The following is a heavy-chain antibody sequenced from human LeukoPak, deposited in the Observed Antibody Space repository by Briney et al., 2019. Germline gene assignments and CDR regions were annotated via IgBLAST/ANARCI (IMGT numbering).Heavy chain of an antibody. Sequence: GGSLRLSCAASGFTVSSNYMSWVRQAPGKGLEWVSVIYTGVITYYADSVKGRITISRDNAKNTLYLQMNSLRAEDTAVYYCVGGSYYFDYWGQGTLVTVSS. V-gene: IGHV3-66*01. D-gene: IGHD1-26*01. J-gene: IGHJ4*02. CDR3: VGGSYYFDY. CDR1: GFTVSSNY. CDR2: IYTGVIT.